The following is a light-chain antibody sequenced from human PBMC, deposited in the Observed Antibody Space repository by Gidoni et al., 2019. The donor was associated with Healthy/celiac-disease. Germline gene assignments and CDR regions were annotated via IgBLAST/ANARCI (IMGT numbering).Light chain of an antibody. CDR3: QQYGSSPLFT. CDR1: QSVSSSS. Sequence: EVVLTQSPGTLSLSPGERATLSCRASQSVSSSSLSWYQQKPGQAPRLLIHGASSRATGIPDRFSGSGSGTEFTLTISRLEPEDFAVYYCQQYGSSPLFTFGPGTKVDIK. CDR2: GAS. V-gene: IGKV3-20*01. J-gene: IGKJ3*01.